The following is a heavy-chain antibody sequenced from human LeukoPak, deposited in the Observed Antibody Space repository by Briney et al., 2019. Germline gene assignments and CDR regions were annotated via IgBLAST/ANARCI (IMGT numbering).Heavy chain of an antibody. J-gene: IGHJ5*02. CDR3: AKFGGVLWFGEFSSWFDP. D-gene: IGHD3-10*01. Sequence: GSLRLSWAASGFTFSSYAMSWVRQAPGKGLEWVSAISGSGGSTYYADSVKGRFTISRDNSKNALYLQMNSLRAEDTAVYYCAKFGGVLWFGEFSSWFDPWGQGTLVTVSS. V-gene: IGHV3-23*01. CDR1: GFTFSSYA. CDR2: ISGSGGST.